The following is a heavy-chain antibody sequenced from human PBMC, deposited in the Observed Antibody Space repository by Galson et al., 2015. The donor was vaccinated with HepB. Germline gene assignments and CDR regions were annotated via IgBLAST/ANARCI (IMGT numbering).Heavy chain of an antibody. CDR2: INPSGGST. CDR3: ARVLYYDILTGPFDY. J-gene: IGHJ4*02. V-gene: IGHV1-46*01. CDR1: GYTFTSYY. Sequence: SVKVSCKASGYTFTSYYMHWVRQAPGQGLEWMGIINPSGGSTSYAQKFQGRVTMTRDTSTSTVYMELSSLRSEDTAVYYCARVLYYDILTGPFDYWGQGTLVTVSS. D-gene: IGHD3-9*01.